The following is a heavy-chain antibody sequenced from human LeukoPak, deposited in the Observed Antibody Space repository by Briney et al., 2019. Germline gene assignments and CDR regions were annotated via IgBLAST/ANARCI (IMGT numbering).Heavy chain of an antibody. CDR3: ASDPYLDSSGYYGYFQH. Sequence: ASVKVSCKASRYTFTGYYMHWVRQVPGQGLEWMGRINPNSGGTNYAQKFQGRVTMTRDTSISTAYMELSRLRSDDTAVYYCASDPYLDSSGYYGYFQHWGQGTLVTVSS. D-gene: IGHD3-22*01. V-gene: IGHV1-2*06. CDR2: INPNSGGT. J-gene: IGHJ1*01. CDR1: RYTFTGYY.